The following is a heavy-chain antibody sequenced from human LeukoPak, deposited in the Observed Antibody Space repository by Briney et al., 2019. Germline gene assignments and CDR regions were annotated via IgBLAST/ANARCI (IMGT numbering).Heavy chain of an antibody. CDR1: GYSISSGYY. Sequence: PSETLSLTCAVSGYSISSGYYWGWIRQPPGKGLEWIGSIYHSGSTYYNPSLKSRVTISVDTSKNQFSLKLSSVTAADTAVYYCARHVYRNYYFDYWGQGTLVTVSS. D-gene: IGHD4-11*01. V-gene: IGHV4-38-2*01. CDR3: ARHVYRNYYFDY. CDR2: IYHSGST. J-gene: IGHJ4*02.